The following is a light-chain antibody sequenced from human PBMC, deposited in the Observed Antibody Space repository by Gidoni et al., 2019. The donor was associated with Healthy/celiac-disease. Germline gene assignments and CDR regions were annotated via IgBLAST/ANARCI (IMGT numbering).Light chain of an antibody. Sequence: QSALTQPASVSGCPGQSITISCTGTSSDVGGYNYVSWYQQHPGKAPKLMIYDVSNRPSGVSNRFSGSKSGNTASLTISRLQAEDEADYYCSSYTSSSTLEFGGGTKLTVL. CDR3: SSYTSSSTLE. CDR2: DVS. J-gene: IGLJ3*02. V-gene: IGLV2-14*01. CDR1: SSDVGGYNY.